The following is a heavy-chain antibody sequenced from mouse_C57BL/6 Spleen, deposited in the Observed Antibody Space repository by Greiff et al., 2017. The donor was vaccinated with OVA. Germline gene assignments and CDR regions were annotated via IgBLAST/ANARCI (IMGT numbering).Heavy chain of an antibody. D-gene: IGHD3-3*01. CDR3: AREGTGFAY. V-gene: IGHV7-3*01. Sequence: EVKVVESGGGLVQPGGSLSLSCAASGFTFTDYYMSWVRQPPGKALEWLGFIRNKANGYTTEYSASVKGRFTISRDNSQSILYLQMNALRAEDSATYYCAREGTGFAYWGQGTLVTVSA. J-gene: IGHJ3*01. CDR2: IRNKANGYTT. CDR1: GFTFTDYY.